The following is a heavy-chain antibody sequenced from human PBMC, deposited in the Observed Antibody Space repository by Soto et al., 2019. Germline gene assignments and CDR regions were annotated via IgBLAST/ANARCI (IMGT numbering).Heavy chain of an antibody. V-gene: IGHV4-59*01. CDR2: IYYSGST. J-gene: IGHJ4*02. CDR3: ARAWGRVFDY. D-gene: IGHD3-16*01. CDR1: GGSISSYY. Sequence: QVQLQESGPGLVKPSETLSLTCTVSGGSISSYYWSWIRQPPGKGLEWIGYIYYSGSTNYNPSLKXRVTISVYTSKNQFSLKLSPVPAPDPAVYYCARAWGRVFDYWGQGTLVTVSS.